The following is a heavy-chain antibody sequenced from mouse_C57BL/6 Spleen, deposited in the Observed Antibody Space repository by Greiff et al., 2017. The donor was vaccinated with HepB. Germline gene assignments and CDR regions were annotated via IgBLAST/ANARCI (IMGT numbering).Heavy chain of an antibody. CDR1: GYTFTSYW. J-gene: IGHJ4*01. D-gene: IGHD1-1*01. CDR2: IYPGSGST. Sequence: VQLQQSGAELVKPGASVKMSCTASGYTFTSYWITWVKQRPGQGLEWIGDIYPGSGSTNYHEKFKNKSTLTVYTSYSTAYMQLSSLTAEDSAVYHCAITHYYGSRGYAMEYWGQGTSVTVAS. CDR3: AITHYYGSRGYAMEY. V-gene: IGHV1-55*01.